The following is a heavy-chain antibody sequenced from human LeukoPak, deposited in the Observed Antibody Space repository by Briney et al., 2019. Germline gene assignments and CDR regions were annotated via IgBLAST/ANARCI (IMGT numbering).Heavy chain of an antibody. CDR1: GFTFSSYG. CDR2: ISYDGSNK. D-gene: IGHD4-17*01. J-gene: IGHJ4*02. Sequence: PGRSLRLSCAASGFTFSSYGMHWVGQAPGKGLEGVAVISYDGSNKYYADSVKGRFTISRDISKNTLYLQMNSLRAEDTAVYYCAKQTDYGAFDYWGQGTLVTVSS. V-gene: IGHV3-30*18. CDR3: AKQTDYGAFDY.